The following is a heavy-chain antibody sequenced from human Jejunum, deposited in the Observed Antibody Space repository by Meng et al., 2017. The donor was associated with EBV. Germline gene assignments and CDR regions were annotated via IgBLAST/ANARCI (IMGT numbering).Heavy chain of an antibody. V-gene: IGHV6-1*01. CDR2: TYCRSKWYN. J-gene: IGHJ4*02. CDR3: ARETTGGYYFNY. Sequence: LRQSGTRRVQPPTTPSNPCASTGESVSSKNAAWNWISQSTSTGLEWLGRTYCRSKWYNDYAQSVKSRLTINPDTSKNQFSLQLNSVTPEDTAVYFCARETTGGYYFNYWVQGTLVTVSS. CDR1: GESVSSKNAA. D-gene: IGHD1-1*01.